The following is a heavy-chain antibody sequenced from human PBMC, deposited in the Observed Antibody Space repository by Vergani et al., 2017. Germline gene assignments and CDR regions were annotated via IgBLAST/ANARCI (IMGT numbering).Heavy chain of an antibody. J-gene: IGHJ4*02. CDR3: ANEGSANRIRGWLDH. Sequence: VQLLESGGGSVQPGESLRLSCVASGFRFREHGMNWVRQAPGKGLEWVAFIQYDGSDIFYADFVEGRFTISRDNSKNSLYLQMRSLRFDDTAVYYCANEGSANRIRGWLDHWGQGALVTVSS. CDR2: IQYDGSDI. V-gene: IGHV3-30*02. D-gene: IGHD3-10*01. CDR1: GFRFREHG.